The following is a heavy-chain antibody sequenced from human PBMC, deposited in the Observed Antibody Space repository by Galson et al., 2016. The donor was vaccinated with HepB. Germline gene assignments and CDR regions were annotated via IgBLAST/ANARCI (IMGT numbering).Heavy chain of an antibody. J-gene: IGHJ6*02. V-gene: IGHV3-66*01. CDR1: GFTVSSNY. CDR3: ARNHQLWPYYYYYRMDV. CDR2: ISSGGTT. Sequence: SLRLSCAASGFTVSSNYMSWVRQAPGKGLEWVSGISSGGTTYSAASLTGSFTTPGANSKNTLFLQMSRLRADDTAVFYCARNHQLWPYYYYYRMDVWGQGTTVTVSS. D-gene: IGHD5-18*01.